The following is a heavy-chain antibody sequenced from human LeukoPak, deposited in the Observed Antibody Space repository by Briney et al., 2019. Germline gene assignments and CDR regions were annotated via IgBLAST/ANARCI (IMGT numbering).Heavy chain of an antibody. Sequence: SETLSLTCTVTGGSNTGYYWTWMRQPPGKGLEWPGYIYYSGSTNYNPALEGRVTISVDRSKNLFSLSLHSVTTADTAVYFCARGIMTTVPRFDYWGQGALVTVSS. D-gene: IGHD4-17*01. CDR3: ARGIMTTVPRFDY. CDR2: IYYSGST. V-gene: IGHV4-59*01. J-gene: IGHJ4*02. CDR1: GGSNTGYY.